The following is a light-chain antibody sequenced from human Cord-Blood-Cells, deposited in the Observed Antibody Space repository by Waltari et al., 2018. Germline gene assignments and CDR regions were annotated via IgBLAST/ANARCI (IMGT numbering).Light chain of an antibody. CDR1: SSNIGAGYD. CDR2: GNS. J-gene: IGLJ3*02. Sequence: QSVLTQPPSVSGAPGQRVPISCTGSSSNIGAGYDVHWYQQLPGTAPKLLIYGNSNRPAGVPDRSSGSKSGTSASLAITGLQAEDEADYYCQSYDSSLSGVFGGGTKLTVL. CDR3: QSYDSSLSGV. V-gene: IGLV1-40*01.